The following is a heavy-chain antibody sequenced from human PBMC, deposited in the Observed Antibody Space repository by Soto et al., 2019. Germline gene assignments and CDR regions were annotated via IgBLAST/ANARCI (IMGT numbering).Heavy chain of an antibody. D-gene: IGHD1-1*01. V-gene: IGHV4-34*01. CDR2: INESGRT. CDR1: GQSFSGHS. Sequence: QVQLQQWGAGLVKPSETLSLSCAVYGQSFSGHSWAWIRQPLGKGLEWIGEINESGRTYYNPSLKSRVTISTDTSKNQFSLKLSSVSAADTAAYFCARGSGIVALPGELEDVNYDYWGQGTLVNVSS. CDR3: ARGSGIVALPGELEDVNYDY. J-gene: IGHJ4*02.